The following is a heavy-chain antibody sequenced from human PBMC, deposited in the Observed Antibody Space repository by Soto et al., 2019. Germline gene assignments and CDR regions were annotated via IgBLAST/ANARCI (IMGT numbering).Heavy chain of an antibody. CDR2: INAGNGNT. D-gene: IGHD3-3*01. CDR1: GYTFTSYA. CDR3: ARTRPITIFGVVNYYYGMDV. J-gene: IGHJ6*02. Sequence: ASVKVSCKASGYTFTSYAMHWVRQAPGQRLEWMGWINAGNGNTKYSQKFQGRVTITRDTSASTAYMELSSLRSEDTAVYYCARTRPITIFGVVNYYYGMDVWGQGTTVTVSS. V-gene: IGHV1-3*01.